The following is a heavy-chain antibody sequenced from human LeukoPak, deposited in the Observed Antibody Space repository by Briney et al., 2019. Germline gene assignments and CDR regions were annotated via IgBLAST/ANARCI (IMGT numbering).Heavy chain of an antibody. D-gene: IGHD2-15*01. Sequence: PSETLSLTCTVSGGAIISSNYYWGWIRQPPGKGLEWIGSIYYSGSTYYNPSLKSRVTISVDTSKKQFSLKLSSVTAADTAVYYCARLDGYCSGGSCYSVSFVDPWGQGTLVTVSS. V-gene: IGHV4-39*01. CDR2: IYYSGST. CDR1: GGAIISSNYY. CDR3: ARLDGYCSGGSCYSVSFVDP. J-gene: IGHJ5*02.